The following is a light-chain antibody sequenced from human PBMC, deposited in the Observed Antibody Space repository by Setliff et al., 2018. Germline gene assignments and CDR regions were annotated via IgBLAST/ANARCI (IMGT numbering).Light chain of an antibody. CDR2: EVT. J-gene: IGLJ1*01. CDR3: TFYSGSNNCV. Sequence: QSALTQPPSASGSPGQSVTISCTGTGGLVGGYNYVSWYQQHPGKAPRLIIYEVTKRPSGVPDRFSGSNSGNTASLTVSGLQAEDEADYYCTFYSGSNNCVFGSGTKV. V-gene: IGLV2-8*01. CDR1: GGLVGGYNY.